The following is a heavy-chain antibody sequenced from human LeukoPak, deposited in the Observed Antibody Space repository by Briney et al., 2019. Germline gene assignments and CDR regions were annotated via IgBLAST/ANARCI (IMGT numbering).Heavy chain of an antibody. CDR3: ASCSSTSCYTGAFDI. V-gene: IGHV3-48*01. J-gene: IGHJ3*02. CDR1: GFTFSSYS. D-gene: IGHD2-2*02. CDR2: ISSSSSTI. Sequence: GGSLRLSCAASGFTFSSYSMNWVRQAPGKGLEWVSYISSSSSTIYYADSVKGRFTISRDNAKNSLYLQMNSLRAEDTAVYYCASCSSTSCYTGAFDIWGQGTMVTVSS.